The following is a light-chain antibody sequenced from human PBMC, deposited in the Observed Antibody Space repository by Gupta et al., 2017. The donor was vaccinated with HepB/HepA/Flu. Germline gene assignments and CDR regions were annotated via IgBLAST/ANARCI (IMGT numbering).Light chain of an antibody. CDR2: GRN. CDR3: NSRDSSGDHQV. CDR1: SLRNYY. V-gene: IGLV3-19*01. J-gene: IGLJ1*01. Sequence: SSELTQAPSVAVALGQTVRSTCQGDSLRNYYASWYQQKPGQAPVVVIHGRNNRPSGIPERFSGSGSGNTASLTITGAQAEDDADYYCNSRDSSGDHQVFGTGTKVTVL.